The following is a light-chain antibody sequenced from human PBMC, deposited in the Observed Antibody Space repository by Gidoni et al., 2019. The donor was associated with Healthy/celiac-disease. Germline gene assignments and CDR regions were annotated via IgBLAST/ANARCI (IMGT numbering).Light chain of an antibody. CDR2: DAS. V-gene: IGKV1-5*01. Sequence: DIQMTQSPSTLSASVGDRVTITCRASQSISSWLAWYQQKPGKAPKLLIYDASSLESGVPSRFSGSGSGTEFPLTISSLQPDDFATYYCQQYNSWWTFGQGTKVEIK. CDR1: QSISSW. J-gene: IGKJ1*01. CDR3: QQYNSWWT.